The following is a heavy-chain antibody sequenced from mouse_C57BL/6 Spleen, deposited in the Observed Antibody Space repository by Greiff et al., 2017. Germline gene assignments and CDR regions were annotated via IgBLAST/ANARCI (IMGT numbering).Heavy chain of an antibody. CDR3: ARAYGYDEYYYAMDY. V-gene: IGHV1-82*01. Sequence: QVQLQQSGPELVKPGASVKISCKASGYAFSSSWMNWVKQRPGQGLEWIGRIYPGDGDTNYNGKFKGKATLTADKSSSTAYMQLSSLTSEDSAVYFCARAYGYDEYYYAMDYWGQGTSVTVSS. J-gene: IGHJ4*01. D-gene: IGHD2-2*01. CDR2: IYPGDGDT. CDR1: GYAFSSSW.